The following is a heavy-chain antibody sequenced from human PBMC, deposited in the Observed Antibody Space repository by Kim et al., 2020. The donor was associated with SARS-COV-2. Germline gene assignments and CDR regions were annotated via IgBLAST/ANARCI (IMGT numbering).Heavy chain of an antibody. CDR1: GFTVSSNY. CDR3: ARDSYGTSDHYYGMDV. Sequence: GGSLRLSCAASGFTVSSNYMSWVRQAPGKGLEWVSVIYSGGSTYYADSVKGRFTISRDNSKNTLYLQMNSLRAEDTAVYYCARDSYGTSDHYYGMDVWGQGTTVTVSS. J-gene: IGHJ6*02. V-gene: IGHV3-53*01. CDR2: IYSGGST. D-gene: IGHD3-10*01.